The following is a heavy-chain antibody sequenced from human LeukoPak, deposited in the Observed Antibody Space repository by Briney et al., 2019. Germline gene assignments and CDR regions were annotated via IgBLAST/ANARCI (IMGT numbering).Heavy chain of an antibody. CDR3: TRVGYIDEGIDY. CDR2: ISNSGSTI. CDR1: GFTFSDYY. Sequence: PGGSLRLSCAASGFTFSDYYMSWIRQAPGKGLEWVSYISNSGSTIYYADSVKGRFTISRDNAKNSLYLQMNSLRAEDTAIYYCTRVGYIDEGIDYWGQGTLVTVSS. V-gene: IGHV3-11*04. J-gene: IGHJ4*02. D-gene: IGHD5-24*01.